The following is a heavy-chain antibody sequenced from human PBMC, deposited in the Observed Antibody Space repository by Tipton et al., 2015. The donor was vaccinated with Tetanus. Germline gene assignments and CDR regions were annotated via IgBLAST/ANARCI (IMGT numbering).Heavy chain of an antibody. CDR1: TDSISSTSYY. Sequence: TLSLTCSVFTDSISSTSYYWVWLRQPPGKGLEWIGNVYSSGSTYYNPSLRSRVTISVDTSNNQFSLKLSSVTAADTATYYCARHGSSYWYFALWSRGTLVTVSS. CDR2: VYSSGST. D-gene: IGHD2-2*01. CDR3: ARHGSSYWYFAL. V-gene: IGHV4-39*01. J-gene: IGHJ2*01.